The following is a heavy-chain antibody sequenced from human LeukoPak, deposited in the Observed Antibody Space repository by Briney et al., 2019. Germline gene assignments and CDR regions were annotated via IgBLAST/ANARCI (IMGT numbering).Heavy chain of an antibody. CDR1: GYSFTSYW. CDR3: ASVAGTGYYYYGMDV. CDR2: IYPGDSDT. V-gene: IGHV5-51*01. Sequence: RRGESLKISCKGSGYSFTSYWIGWVRQMPGKGLEWMGIIYPGDSDTRYSPSFQGQVTISADKSITTAYLQWSSLKASDTAMYYCASVAGTGYYYYGMDVWGQGTTVTVSS. J-gene: IGHJ6*02. D-gene: IGHD6-19*01.